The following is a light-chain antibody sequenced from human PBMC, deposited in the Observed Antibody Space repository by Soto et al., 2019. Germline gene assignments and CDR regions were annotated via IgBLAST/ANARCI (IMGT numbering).Light chain of an antibody. J-gene: IGKJ4*01. CDR3: QSYNYY. Sequence: DMQMTQSPSTLSASVGDRVTITCRANQTINDWLAWYQQKPGKAPKLLIYGAYNLQTGVPSRFSGSGSGTEFPPTISSLQPDDFATCSWQSYNYYFGGGTKVDFK. CDR1: QTINDW. V-gene: IGKV1-5*03. CDR2: GAY.